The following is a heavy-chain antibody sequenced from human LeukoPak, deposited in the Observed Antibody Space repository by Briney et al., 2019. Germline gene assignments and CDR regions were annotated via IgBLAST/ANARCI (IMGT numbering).Heavy chain of an antibody. CDR1: GYTFTIYG. D-gene: IGHD6-6*01. Sequence: ASVKVSFTASGYTFTIYGISWVRQAPGQGLEWMGWISAYNGNTNYAQKLQGRVTMTTDTSTSTAYMELRSLRSDDTAVYYCARSSRGVLVYYYGMDVWGQGTTVTVSS. V-gene: IGHV1-18*01. CDR2: ISAYNGNT. J-gene: IGHJ6*02. CDR3: ARSSRGVLVYYYGMDV.